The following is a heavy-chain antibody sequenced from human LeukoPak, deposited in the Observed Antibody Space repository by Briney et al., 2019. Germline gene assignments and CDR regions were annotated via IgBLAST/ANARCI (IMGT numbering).Heavy chain of an antibody. CDR2: ISGSGGST. V-gene: IGHV3-23*01. D-gene: IGHD3-22*01. J-gene: IGHJ4*02. Sequence: GGSLRLSCAASGFTFSSYAMSWVRQAPGKGLEWVSAISGSGGSTYYADSVKGRFTISRDNSKNTLYLQMNSLRAEDTAAYYCAKSLIVVVRYYFDYWGQGTLVTVSS. CDR1: GFTFSSYA. CDR3: AKSLIVVVRYYFDY.